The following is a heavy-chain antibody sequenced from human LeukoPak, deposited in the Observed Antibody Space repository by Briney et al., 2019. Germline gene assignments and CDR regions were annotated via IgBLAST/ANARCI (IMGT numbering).Heavy chain of an antibody. J-gene: IGHJ5*02. CDR2: INHSGST. CDR3: ARLVPHVMVYAKHGWFDP. CDR1: GGSISSYY. D-gene: IGHD2-8*01. Sequence: RSSETLSLTCTVSGGSISSYYWSWIRQPPGKGLEWIGEINHSGSTNYNPSLKSRVTISVDTSKNQFSLKLSSVTAADTAVYYCARLVPHVMVYAKHGWFDPWGQGTLVTVSS. V-gene: IGHV4-34*01.